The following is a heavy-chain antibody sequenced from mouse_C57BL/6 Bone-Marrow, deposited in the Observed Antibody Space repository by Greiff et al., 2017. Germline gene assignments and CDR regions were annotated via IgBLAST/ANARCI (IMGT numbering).Heavy chain of an antibody. CDR2: IWWDDDK. CDR3: ARMGGNYYAMDN. CDR1: GFSLSTFGMG. J-gene: IGHJ4*01. V-gene: IGHV8-8*01. Sequence: LKESGPGLLQPSQTLSLTCSFSGFSLSTFGMGVGWIRQPSGKGLEWLAHIWWDDDKYYNPALKSRLTISNATSKNPVVLKIANVDTADTATYYCARMGGNYYAMDNWGQGTSVTVSS.